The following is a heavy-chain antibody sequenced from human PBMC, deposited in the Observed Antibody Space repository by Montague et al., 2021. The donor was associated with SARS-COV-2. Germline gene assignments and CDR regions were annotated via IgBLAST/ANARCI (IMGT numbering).Heavy chain of an antibody. V-gene: IGHV4-34*01. CDR2: TNHSGST. CDR3: ARGRTGTTFYYYYYYGMDV. J-gene: IGHJ6*02. Sequence: SETLSLTCAVSGRSFSGYYWSWIRQPPGKGLVWIGETNHSGSTNYNPSLKSRVTISVGTSKNQFSLKLSSVTAADTAVYYCARGRTGTTFYYYYYYGMDVWGQGTTVTVSS. CDR1: GRSFSGYY. D-gene: IGHD1-7*01.